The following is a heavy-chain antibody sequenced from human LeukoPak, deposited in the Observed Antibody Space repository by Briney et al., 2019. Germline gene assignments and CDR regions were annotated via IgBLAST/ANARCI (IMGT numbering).Heavy chain of an antibody. CDR1: GGSISSYY. D-gene: IGHD3-9*01. Sequence: SETLSLTCTISGGSISSYYWSWIRQPPGKGLEWIGYIYYSGSTNNNPSLKSRVTIAVDTSKNQFSLNLRSVTAVDTAVYYCARGRTRYYDILTGYYANSGYFDYWGQGTLVTVSS. CDR3: ARGRTRYYDILTGYYANSGYFDY. J-gene: IGHJ4*02. CDR2: IYYSGST. V-gene: IGHV4-59*01.